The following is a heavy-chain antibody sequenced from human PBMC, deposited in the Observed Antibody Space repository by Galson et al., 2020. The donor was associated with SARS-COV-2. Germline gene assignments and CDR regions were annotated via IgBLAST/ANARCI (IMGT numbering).Heavy chain of an antibody. J-gene: IGHJ4*02. CDR2: ISAYNGNT. D-gene: IGHD3-10*01. V-gene: IGHV1-18*01. CDR3: ARDLEYYYGSGSYSVYYFDY. Sequence: ASVKVSCKASGYTFTSYGISWVRQAPGQGLEWMGWISAYNGNTNYAQKLQGRVTMTTDTSTSTAYMELRSLRSDDTAVYYCARDLEYYYGSGSYSVYYFDYWGQGTLVTVSS. CDR1: GYTFTSYG.